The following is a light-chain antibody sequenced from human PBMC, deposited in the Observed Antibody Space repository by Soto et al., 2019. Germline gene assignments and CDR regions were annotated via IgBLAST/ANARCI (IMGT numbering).Light chain of an antibody. J-gene: IGKJ3*01. CDR3: KQYNNWPFT. CDR2: GAS. Sequence: EIMMQQSPVTLSVSPGESATLSRRASQSVHRNLAWYQQKPGQANRLLIYGASTRATGIPASFIGNGSGTEFTLTASSLQPEEFAVYYCKQYNNWPFTVGTGNKVDIK. V-gene: IGKV3-15*01. CDR1: QSVHRN.